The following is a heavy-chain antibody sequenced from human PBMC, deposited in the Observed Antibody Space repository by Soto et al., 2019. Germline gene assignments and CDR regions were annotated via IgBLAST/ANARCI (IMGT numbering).Heavy chain of an antibody. CDR3: XXXXXXXXXXXXXDP. CDR2: ISTYNGNT. J-gene: IGHJ5*02. V-gene: IGHV1-18*01. CDR1: GYTFTRYA. Sequence: QVQLVQSGGEVKKPGASVKVSCKTSGYTFTRYAISWVRQAPGQGLEWMGWISTYNGNTNYAQKFQGRVTMTTDTXXXXXXXXXXXXXXXXXXXXXXXXXXXXXXXXXXXDPWGQGTLVTVSS.